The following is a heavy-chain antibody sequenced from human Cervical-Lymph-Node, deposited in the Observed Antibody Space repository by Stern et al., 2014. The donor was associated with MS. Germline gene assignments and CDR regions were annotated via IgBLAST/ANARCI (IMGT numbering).Heavy chain of an antibody. J-gene: IGHJ4*02. CDR2: IKHDGTET. CDR1: GFTFTSYW. D-gene: IGHD6-19*01. Sequence: EVQLVESGAGLVQPGGSVKLSCVASGFTFTSYWMTWVRPAPGKRLEWAANIKHDGTETYYVDSVKVRFTISRDNAKYSLYLQMNSLSVEYTAVYYCARDEGGGWYPSDYWGQGTLVTVSS. V-gene: IGHV3-7*01. CDR3: ARDEGGGWYPSDY.